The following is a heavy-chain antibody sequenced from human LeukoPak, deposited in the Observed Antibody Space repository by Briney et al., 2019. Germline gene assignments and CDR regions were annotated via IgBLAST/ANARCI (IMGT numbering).Heavy chain of an antibody. CDR3: ARRGGYDYYFDY. D-gene: IGHD5-12*01. CDR1: GGPISSSSYY. V-gene: IGHV4-39*01. J-gene: IGHJ4*02. CDR2: IYYSGST. Sequence: SETLSLTCTVSGGPISSSSYYWGWIRQPPGKGLEWIGSIYYSGSTYYNPSLKSRVTISVDTSKNQFSLKLSSVTAADTAVYYCARRGGYDYYFDYWGQGTLVTVSS.